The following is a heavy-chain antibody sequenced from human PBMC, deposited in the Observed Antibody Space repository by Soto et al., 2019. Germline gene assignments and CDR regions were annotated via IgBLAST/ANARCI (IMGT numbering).Heavy chain of an antibody. CDR2: ISGSGGST. Sequence: EVQLLESGGGLVQPGGSLRLSCAASGFTFSSYAMSWVRQAPGKGLEWVSAISGSGGSTYYADSVKGRFTISRDNSKNTLYVQMNNLRAEDTAVYYCAKWAIAASGKTIDYWGQGTLVTVSS. J-gene: IGHJ4*02. CDR1: GFTFSSYA. V-gene: IGHV3-23*01. CDR3: AKWAIAASGKTIDY. D-gene: IGHD6-13*01.